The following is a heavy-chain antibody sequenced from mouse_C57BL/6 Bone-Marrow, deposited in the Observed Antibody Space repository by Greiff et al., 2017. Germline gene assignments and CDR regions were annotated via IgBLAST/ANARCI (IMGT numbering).Heavy chain of an antibody. CDR1: GFSLTSYG. CDR2: IWSGGST. CDR3: ARKNPVYYYGSRNAMDD. J-gene: IGHJ4*01. D-gene: IGHD1-1*01. V-gene: IGHV2-2*01. Sequence: VQLQQSGPGLVQPSQSLSITCTVSGFSLTSYGVHWVRQSPGKGLEWLGVIWSGGSTDYNAAFIPRLSISKDNSKSQVFYKMNSLQADDTAIYYCARKNPVYYYGSRNAMDDWGQGTSVTVSS.